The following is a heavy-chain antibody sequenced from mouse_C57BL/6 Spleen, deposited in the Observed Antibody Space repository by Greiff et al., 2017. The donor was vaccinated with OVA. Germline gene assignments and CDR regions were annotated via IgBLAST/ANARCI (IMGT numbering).Heavy chain of an antibody. D-gene: IGHD1-1*01. Sequence: QVQLKQSGAELVRPGASVKLSCKASGYTFTDYYINWVKQRPGQGLEWIARIYPGSGNTYYNEKFKGKATLTAEKSSSTAYMQLSSLTSEDSAVYFCARETVEAWFAYWGQGTLVTVSA. CDR2: IYPGSGNT. J-gene: IGHJ3*01. V-gene: IGHV1-76*01. CDR1: GYTFTDYY. CDR3: ARETVEAWFAY.